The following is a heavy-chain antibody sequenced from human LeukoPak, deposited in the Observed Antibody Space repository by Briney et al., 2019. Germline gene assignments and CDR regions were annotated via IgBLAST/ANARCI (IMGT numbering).Heavy chain of an antibody. V-gene: IGHV4-59*08. D-gene: IGHD2-15*01. CDR2: IYYSGCT. J-gene: IGHJ3*02. Sequence: SETLSLTCTVSGGSISSYYWSWIRQPPGKGLEWIGYIYYSGCTNYNPSLKSRVTMSVDTSNNQFSLKVNSLTPADTAVYYCARQVVVSGDAFDIWGQGTMVTVSS. CDR3: ARQVVVSGDAFDI. CDR1: GGSISSYY.